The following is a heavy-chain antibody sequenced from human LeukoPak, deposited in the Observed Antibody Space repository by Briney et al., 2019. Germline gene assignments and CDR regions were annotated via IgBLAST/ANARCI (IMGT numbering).Heavy chain of an antibody. CDR3: ARDSRGGGPDFDS. CDR2: IYHSGTPT. D-gene: IGHD2-15*01. V-gene: IGHV4-59*01. CDR1: DDSLRSCC. J-gene: IGHJ4*02. Sequence: ETLSLTCTVSDDSLRSCCWWAWIRQPPGKGLEWIGYIYHSGTPTSYNPSLKSRATISIDPSRNQFSLKLSSVTAADTAVYFCARDSRGGGPDFDSWGQGTLITVSS.